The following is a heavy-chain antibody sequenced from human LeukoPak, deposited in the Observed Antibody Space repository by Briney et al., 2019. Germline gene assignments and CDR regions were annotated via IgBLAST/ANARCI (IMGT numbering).Heavy chain of an antibody. Sequence: SQTLSLTCAISRDSVSSNSAAWNWIRQSPSRGLEWLGRTYYRSNWYNDYAVSVKSRITINSDTSRNQFSLQLNSVTPEDPAVYYCAREAGDRPSVNWYFNLWGRGTLVTVSS. CDR3: AREAGDRPSVNWYFNL. J-gene: IGHJ2*01. CDR1: RDSVSSNSAA. D-gene: IGHD3-16*01. V-gene: IGHV6-1*01. CDR2: TYYRSNWYN.